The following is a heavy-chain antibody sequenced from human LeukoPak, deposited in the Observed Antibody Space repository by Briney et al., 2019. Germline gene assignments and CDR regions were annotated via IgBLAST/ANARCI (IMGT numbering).Heavy chain of an antibody. D-gene: IGHD4-17*01. J-gene: IGHJ4*02. CDR1: GFTFSSYG. CDR3: AREGDYGDYCDY. V-gene: IGHV3-30*02. Sequence: GGSLRLSCAASGFTFSSYGMHWVRQAPGKGLEWVAFIRYDGSNKYYADSVKGRITISRDNAKNSLYLQMNSLRAEDTAVYYCAREGDYGDYCDYWGQGTLVTVSS. CDR2: IRYDGSNK.